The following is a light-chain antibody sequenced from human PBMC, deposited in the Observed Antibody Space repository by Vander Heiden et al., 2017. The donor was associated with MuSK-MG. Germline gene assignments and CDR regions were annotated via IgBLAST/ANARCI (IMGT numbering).Light chain of an antibody. CDR2: AAS. CDR3: LHHKRYTQSLYT. CDR1: QGIRND. J-gene: IGKJ2*01. Sequence: DSQMTQSPSSLSASVGDRVSITCRASQGIRNDLGWYQKKPGKAPKRLIQAASSLQSGVPERFSGSGSGTHFNLTISTRQPEDFTTYYCLHHKRYTQSLYTFGKGTKLEIK. V-gene: IGKV1-17*01.